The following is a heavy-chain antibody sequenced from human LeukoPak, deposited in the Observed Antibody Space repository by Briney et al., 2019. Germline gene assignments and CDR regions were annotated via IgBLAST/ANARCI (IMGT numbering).Heavy chain of an antibody. CDR2: ISSSTSTI. CDR3: ARDPPGDYGANYWYFDL. D-gene: IGHD4-23*01. Sequence: PGGSLRLSCAASGFTFSSYSMNWVRQAPGKGLEWVSYISSSTSTIYYADSVQGRFTISRDNSKNTLYLEMNSLRADDTAVYYCARDPPGDYGANYWYFDLWGRGTLVTVSS. V-gene: IGHV3-48*01. CDR1: GFTFSSYS. J-gene: IGHJ2*01.